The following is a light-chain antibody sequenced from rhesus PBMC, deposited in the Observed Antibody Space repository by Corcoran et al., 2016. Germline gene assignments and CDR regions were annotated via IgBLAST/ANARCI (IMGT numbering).Light chain of an antibody. Sequence: DIQMTQSPSSLSASVGDTVTITCRASQGISSYLNWFQQKPGKAPKLLIYAASSLESGVPSRFSGSGSVTDFTLPISSLQPGDFAVYYCLQHNSYPYSFGQGTKVEIK. CDR3: LQHNSYPYS. V-gene: IGKV1-28*03. CDR2: AAS. J-gene: IGKJ2*01. CDR1: QGISSY.